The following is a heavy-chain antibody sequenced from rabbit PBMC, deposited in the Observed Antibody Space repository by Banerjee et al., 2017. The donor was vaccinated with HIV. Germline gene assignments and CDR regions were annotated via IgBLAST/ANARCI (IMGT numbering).Heavy chain of an antibody. CDR1: GSSFSRNYH. D-gene: IGHD1-1*01. CDR2: IYVGSGGNT. J-gene: IGHJ4*01. V-gene: IGHV1S40*01. CDR3: AREDASSSGWSFNL. Sequence: QSLEESGGDLVKPGASLTLTCTASGSSFSRNYHMCWVRQAPGKGLEWIACIYVGSGGNTYYADWAKGRFTISKTSSTMVTLQMTSLTVADTATYFCAREDASSSGWSFNLWGPGTLVTVS.